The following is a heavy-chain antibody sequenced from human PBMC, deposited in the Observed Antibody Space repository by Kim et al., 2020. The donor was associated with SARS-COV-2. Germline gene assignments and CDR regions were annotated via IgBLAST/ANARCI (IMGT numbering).Heavy chain of an antibody. V-gene: IGHV4-30-4*01. CDR1: GGSISSGDYY. D-gene: IGHD2-15*01. Sequence: SETLSLTCTVSGGSISSGDYYWSWIRQPPGKGLEWIGYIYYSGSTYYIPSLKSRVTISVDTSKNQFSLKLSSVTAADTAVYYCARASKASAPGYDSVVAAPEGFDYGGQGTLVTVSS. CDR2: IYYSGST. CDR3: ARASKASAPGYDSVVAAPEGFDY. J-gene: IGHJ4*02.